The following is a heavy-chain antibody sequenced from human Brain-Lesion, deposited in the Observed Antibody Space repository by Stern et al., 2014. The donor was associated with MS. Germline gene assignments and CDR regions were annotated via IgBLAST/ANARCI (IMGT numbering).Heavy chain of an antibody. J-gene: IGHJ4*02. CDR3: ARFPASRPHVFDS. V-gene: IGHV4-4*02. CDR1: GGSISSSNW. D-gene: IGHD6-13*01. CDR2: SDHSGST. Sequence: QPQLQESGPGLVKPSGTLSLTCAVSGGSISSSNWWSWVRQSPGKGLEWIGESDHSGSTIYNPSLKSRVTVSVDKSKNRFSLNLRSVPAADTAVYFCARFPASRPHVFDSWGQGTLVTVSS.